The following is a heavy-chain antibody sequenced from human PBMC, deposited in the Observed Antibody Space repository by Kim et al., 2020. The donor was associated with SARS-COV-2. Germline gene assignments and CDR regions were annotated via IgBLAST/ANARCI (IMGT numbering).Heavy chain of an antibody. CDR1: GGTFSSYA. V-gene: IGHV1-69*04. Sequence: SVKVSCKASGGTFSSYAISWVRQAPGQGLEWMGRIIPILGIANYAQKFQGRVTITADKSTSTAYMELSSLRSEDTAVYYCARLSDYGDYPSPFDYWDQGTLVTVSS. D-gene: IGHD4-17*01. J-gene: IGHJ4*02. CDR2: IIPILGIA. CDR3: ARLSDYGDYPSPFDY.